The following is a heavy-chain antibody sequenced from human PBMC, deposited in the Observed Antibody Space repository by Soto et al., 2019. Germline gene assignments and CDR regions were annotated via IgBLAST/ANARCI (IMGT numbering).Heavy chain of an antibody. CDR2: ISGNGGST. CDR3: AKAGASIH. D-gene: IGHD2-2*01. Sequence: EVQLLESGGGLVQPGGSLRLSCAASGFAFSAYAMSWVRQAPGKGLEWVSVISGNGGSTYYADSVKGRFTISRDNSKNTLYVQMNRLRAEDTAVYYCAKAGASIHWGQGTLVTVSS. V-gene: IGHV3-23*01. CDR1: GFAFSAYA. J-gene: IGHJ4*02.